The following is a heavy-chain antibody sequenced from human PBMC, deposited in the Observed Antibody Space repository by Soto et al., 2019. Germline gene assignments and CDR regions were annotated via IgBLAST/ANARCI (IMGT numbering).Heavy chain of an antibody. J-gene: IGHJ3*02. CDR2: IKQAGREQ. V-gene: IGHV3-7*01. CDR1: GFTFSSYW. CDR3: ARSLSQVLYCSGGSCYYKNDDFAI. D-gene: IGHD2-15*01. Sequence: VQLVDSGGGLVQPGGSLRLACAASGFTFSSYWMSWVRQAPGKGLEWVSKIKQAGREQYYVDYVKGRFTISSDNDENSLYLQMTSMRAEDTAVYYCARSLSQVLYCSGGSCYYKNDDFAIWGQATMVTVSS.